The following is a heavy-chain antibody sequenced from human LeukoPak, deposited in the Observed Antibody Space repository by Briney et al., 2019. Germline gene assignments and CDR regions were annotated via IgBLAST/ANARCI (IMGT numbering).Heavy chain of an antibody. J-gene: IGHJ4*02. CDR1: VGTFSSYA. V-gene: IGHV1-69*13. CDR2: IIPFFGTA. Sequence: SGKVSCKASVGTFSSYAISWVRQAPGQGLEWMGGIIPFFGTANYAQKLQGRVTITAHESTSTAYMALSSLRSEDTAVYYCARTNYDYDSSGYLPPYCFDYWGQGTLVTVSS. CDR3: ARTNYDYDSSGYLPPYCFDY. D-gene: IGHD3-22*01.